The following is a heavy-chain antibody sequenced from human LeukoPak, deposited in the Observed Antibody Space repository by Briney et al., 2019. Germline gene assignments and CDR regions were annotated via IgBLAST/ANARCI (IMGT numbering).Heavy chain of an antibody. Sequence: SVKVSCKASGGTFSSYAISWVRQAPGQGLEWMGGIIPIFGTANYAQKFQGRVTITTGESTSTAYMELSSLRSEDTAVYYCARVPRSSTRGYYFDYWGQGTLVTVSS. V-gene: IGHV1-69*05. CDR1: GGTFSSYA. CDR2: IIPIFGTA. CDR3: ARVPRSSTRGYYFDY. D-gene: IGHD2-2*01. J-gene: IGHJ4*02.